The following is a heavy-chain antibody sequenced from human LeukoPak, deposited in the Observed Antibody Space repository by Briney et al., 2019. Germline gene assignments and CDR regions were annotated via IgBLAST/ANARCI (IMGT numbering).Heavy chain of an antibody. CDR3: ARELTVGATQNYYYYGMDV. CDR1: GYTFTSYY. V-gene: IGHV1-46*01. CDR2: INPSGGST. D-gene: IGHD1-26*01. J-gene: IGHJ6*02. Sequence: ASVKVSCKASGYTFTSYYMHWVRPAPGQGLEWMGIINPSGGSTSYAQKFQGRVTMTRDTSTSTVYMELSSLRSEDTAVYYCARELTVGATQNYYYYGMDVWGQGTTVTVSS.